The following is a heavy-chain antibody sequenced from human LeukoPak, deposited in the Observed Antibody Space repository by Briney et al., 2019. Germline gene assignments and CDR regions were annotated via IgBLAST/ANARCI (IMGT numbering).Heavy chain of an antibody. Sequence: ASVKVSCKASGGTFSSYAISWVRQAPGQGLEWMGGIIPIFGTANYAQKYQGRVTITADESTSTAYMELSSLRSEGTAVYFCAKDGDGYYPFGYWGQGTLVTVSS. CDR2: IIPIFGTA. J-gene: IGHJ4*02. CDR3: AKDGDGYYPFGY. D-gene: IGHD3-22*01. CDR1: GGTFSSYA. V-gene: IGHV1-69*01.